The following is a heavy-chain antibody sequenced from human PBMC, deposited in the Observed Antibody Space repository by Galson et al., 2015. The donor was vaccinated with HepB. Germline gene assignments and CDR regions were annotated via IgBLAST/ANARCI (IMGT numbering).Heavy chain of an antibody. CDR3: ARSRWVVAATWDAFDI. J-gene: IGHJ3*02. CDR2: IIPIFGTA. V-gene: IGHV1-69*13. CDR1: GGTFSSYA. D-gene: IGHD2-15*01. Sequence: SVKVSCKASGGTFSSYAISWVRQAPGQGLEWMGGIIPIFGTANYAQKFQGRVTITADESTSTAYMELSSLRSEDTAVYYCARSRWVVAATWDAFDIWGQGTMVTVSS.